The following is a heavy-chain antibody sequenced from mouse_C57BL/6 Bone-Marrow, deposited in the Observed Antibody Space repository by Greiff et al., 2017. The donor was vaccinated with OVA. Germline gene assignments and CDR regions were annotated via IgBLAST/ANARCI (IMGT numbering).Heavy chain of an antibody. V-gene: IGHV2-5*01. Sequence: VQGVESGPGLVQPSQSLSITCTVSGFSLTSYGVHWVRQSPGKGLEWLGVIWRGGSTDYNAAFMSRLSITKDNSKSQVFFKMNSLQADDTAIYYCAKKGYYDYDDYAMDYWGQGTSVTVSS. CDR2: IWRGGST. J-gene: IGHJ4*01. CDR1: GFSLTSYG. D-gene: IGHD2-4*01. CDR3: AKKGYYDYDDYAMDY.